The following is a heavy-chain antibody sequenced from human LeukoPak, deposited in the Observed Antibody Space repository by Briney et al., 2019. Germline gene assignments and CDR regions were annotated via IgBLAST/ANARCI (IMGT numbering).Heavy chain of an antibody. V-gene: IGHV4-39*01. Sequence: SETLSLTCTVSGGSISSSSHYWGWIRQPPGKGLEWIGSIYYSGSTYYNPSLKSRVTISVDTSKNQFSLKLSSVTAADTAVYYCARVSAYDYVWGSYRYPDYWGQGTLVTVSS. J-gene: IGHJ4*02. CDR3: ARVSAYDYVWGSYRYPDY. CDR2: IYYSGST. D-gene: IGHD3-16*02. CDR1: GGSISSSSHY.